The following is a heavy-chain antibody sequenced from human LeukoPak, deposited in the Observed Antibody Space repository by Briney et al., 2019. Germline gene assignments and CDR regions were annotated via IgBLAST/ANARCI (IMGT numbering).Heavy chain of an antibody. D-gene: IGHD3-22*01. CDR3: AKRRPGGPYDSSGYYSP. Sequence: GGSLRLSCAASGFTFSSYAMSWVRQAPGKGLEWVSAISGSGGSTYYADSVKGRFTISRDNSKSALYLQMNSLRAEDTAVYYCAKRRPGGPYDSSGYYSPWGQGTLVTVSS. CDR1: GFTFSSYA. J-gene: IGHJ5*02. V-gene: IGHV3-23*01. CDR2: ISGSGGST.